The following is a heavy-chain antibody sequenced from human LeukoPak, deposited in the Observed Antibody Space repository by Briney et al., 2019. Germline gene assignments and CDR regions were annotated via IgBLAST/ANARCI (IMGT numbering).Heavy chain of an antibody. V-gene: IGHV3-73*01. CDR3: TRLHSSGWNNWFDP. J-gene: IGHJ5*02. D-gene: IGHD6-19*01. CDR2: IRSKANSYAT. CDR1: GFTFSGSA. Sequence: GSPLLSCAASGFTFSGSAMHWVRQASGKGLEWVGRIRSKANSYATAYAASVKGRFTISRDDSKNTAYLQMNSLKTEDTAVYYCTRLHSSGWNNWFDPWGEGTRVPRSS.